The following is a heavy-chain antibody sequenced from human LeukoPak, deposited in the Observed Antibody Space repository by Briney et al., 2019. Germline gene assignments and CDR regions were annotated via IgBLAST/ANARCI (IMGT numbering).Heavy chain of an antibody. CDR2: ISWNSGSI. D-gene: IGHD2-21*02. CDR1: GFTFDDYA. CDR3: AKAACGGDCRTFDY. J-gene: IGHJ4*02. V-gene: IGHV3-9*01. Sequence: GGSLRLSCAASGFTFDDYAMHWVRQAPGKGLEWVSGISWNSGSIGYADSVKGRFTISRDNAKNSLYLQMNSLRAEDTALYYCAKAACGGDCRTFDYWGQGTLVTVSS.